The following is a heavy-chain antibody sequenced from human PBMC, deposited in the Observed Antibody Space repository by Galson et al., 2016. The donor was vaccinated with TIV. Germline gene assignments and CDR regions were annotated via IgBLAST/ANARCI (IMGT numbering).Heavy chain of an antibody. V-gene: IGHV1-46*01. CDR2: IDPSGGGT. CDR3: TRDLGRRSEY. CDR1: GYTFTTYY. J-gene: IGHJ4*02. Sequence: SVKVSCKASGYTFTTYYIHWVRQAPGQGLEWMGVIDPSGGGTTYAQKFQARVTMTRDTSTSTVYMGMSSLQSEDTAVYYCTRDLGRRSEYWGQGTLVTVSS. D-gene: IGHD1-26*01.